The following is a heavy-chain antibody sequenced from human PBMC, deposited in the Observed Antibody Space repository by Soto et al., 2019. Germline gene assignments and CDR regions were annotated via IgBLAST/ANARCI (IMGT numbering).Heavy chain of an antibody. CDR2: MNPNSGNT. V-gene: IGHV1-8*01. D-gene: IGHD6-6*01. CDR3: ARGQISSTKNWLDP. Sequence: QVQLVQSGAEVKKPGASVKVSCKGSGYTFTSYHINWVRQATGQGLEWMGWMNPNSGNTGYAQTLQGRVTMTWDSSISTAYMALSSLRFEDTAMYYCARGQISSTKNWLDPWGQGTLVTVSS. J-gene: IGHJ5*02. CDR1: GYTFTSYH.